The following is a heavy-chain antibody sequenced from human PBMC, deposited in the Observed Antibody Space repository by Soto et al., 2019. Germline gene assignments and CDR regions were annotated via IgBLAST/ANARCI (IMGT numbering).Heavy chain of an antibody. Sequence: PSETLSLTCTVSGGSISSSSYYWGWIRQPPGKGLEWIGSIYYSGSTYYNPSLKSRVTISVDTSKNQFSLKLSSVTAADTAVYYCASRYSSGWYDYWGQRTLVTVSS. CDR1: GGSISSSSYY. J-gene: IGHJ4*02. CDR2: IYYSGST. V-gene: IGHV4-39*01. D-gene: IGHD6-19*01. CDR3: ASRYSSGWYDY.